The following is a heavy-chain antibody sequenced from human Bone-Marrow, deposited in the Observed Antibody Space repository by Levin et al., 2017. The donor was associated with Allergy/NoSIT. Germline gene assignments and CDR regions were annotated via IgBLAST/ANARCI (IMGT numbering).Heavy chain of an antibody. V-gene: IGHV1-2*02. CDR2: INPNSGGT. J-gene: IGHJ1*01. CDR1: GYTFTGYY. CDR3: ARGRAVAGIGYFQH. Sequence: ASVKVSCKASGYTFTGYYMHWVRQAPGQGLEWMGWINPNSGGTNYAQKFQGRVTMTRDTSISTAYMELSRLRSDDTAVYYCARGRAVAGIGYFQHWGQGTLVTVSS. D-gene: IGHD6-19*01.